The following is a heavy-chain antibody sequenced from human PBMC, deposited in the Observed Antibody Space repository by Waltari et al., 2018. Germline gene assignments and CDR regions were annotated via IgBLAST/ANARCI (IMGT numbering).Heavy chain of an antibody. J-gene: IGHJ5*02. Sequence: QVQLQESGPGLVKPSETLSLTCTVSGGSISSYYWSWIRQPPGKGLEWIGYIYYSGSTNYNPALKSRVTILVDTSKNQFSLKRSSVTAADTAVYYCARGHSSGWYGRWFDPWGQGTLVTVSS. V-gene: IGHV4-59*01. CDR3: ARGHSSGWYGRWFDP. CDR2: IYYSGST. CDR1: GGSISSYY. D-gene: IGHD6-19*01.